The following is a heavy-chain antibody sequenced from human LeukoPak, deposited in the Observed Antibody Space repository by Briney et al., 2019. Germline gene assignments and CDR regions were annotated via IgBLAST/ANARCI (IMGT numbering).Heavy chain of an antibody. CDR2: INTNTGNP. CDR3: ARASLRYFDWLLLSDY. J-gene: IGHJ4*02. V-gene: IGHV7-4-1*02. D-gene: IGHD3-9*01. CDR1: GYTFTSYA. Sequence: GASVKVSCKASGYTFTSYAMNWVRQAPGQGLEWMGWINTNTGNPTYAQGFTGRFVFSLDTSVSTAYLQISSLKAEDTAVYYCARASLRYFDWLLLSDYWGQGTLVTVSS.